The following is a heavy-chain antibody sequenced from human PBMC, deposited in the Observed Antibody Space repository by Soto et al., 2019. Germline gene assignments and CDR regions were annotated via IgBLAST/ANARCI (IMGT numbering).Heavy chain of an antibody. V-gene: IGHV4-39*07. CDR2: IYYRGST. Sequence: SETLSLTCTVSGGSISSSSYYWGWIRQPPGKGLEWIGSIYYRGSTYDNPSLKRRVTISVDTSNNQFYLKLSSVTAADTAVYYCARDSPAVAVSMFFDSWGQGTPVTVSS. D-gene: IGHD6-19*01. J-gene: IGHJ4*02. CDR1: GGSISSSSYY. CDR3: ARDSPAVAVSMFFDS.